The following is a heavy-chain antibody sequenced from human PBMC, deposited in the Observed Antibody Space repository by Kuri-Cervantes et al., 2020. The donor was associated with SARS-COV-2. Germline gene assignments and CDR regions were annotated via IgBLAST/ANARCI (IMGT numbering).Heavy chain of an antibody. V-gene: IGHV4-34*01. CDR3: ARGLWNGLHEN. Sequence: SETLSLTCAFYGESFSGYYWNWIRQSPEKGLEWIGYIYYSGSSTYNPSLESRVTMSIDTSSNQFSLKLSSVTAADTAVYYCARGLWNGLHENWGQGTLVTGSS. CDR2: IYYSGSS. D-gene: IGHD3-3*01. J-gene: IGHJ4*02. CDR1: GESFSGYY.